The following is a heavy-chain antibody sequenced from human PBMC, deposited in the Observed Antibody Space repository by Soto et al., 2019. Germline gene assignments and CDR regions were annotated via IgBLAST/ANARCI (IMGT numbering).Heavy chain of an antibody. CDR3: ARGGPLWFGESVNWFDP. J-gene: IGHJ5*02. D-gene: IGHD3-10*01. CDR2: VYYNGST. Sequence: SETLSLTCTVSGASISHYYWSWIRQSPGERLEWIGYVYYNGSTEYNPSLRSRVTLSLDTSQDQISLKLSSLTAADTAVYYCARGGPLWFGESVNWFDPWGQGIPVTVSS. CDR1: GASISHYY. V-gene: IGHV4-59*01.